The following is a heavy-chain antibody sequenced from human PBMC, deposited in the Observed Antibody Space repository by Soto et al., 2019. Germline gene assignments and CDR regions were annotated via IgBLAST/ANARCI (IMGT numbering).Heavy chain of an antibody. CDR3: VKDQSGWYRGGGDY. Sequence: EVQLLESGGGLVQPGGSLRLSCAASGFTFTTYAMSWVRQAPGKGLEWVSTMSGSGGSTYYAESVKGRFTISRDNSKNTRFLQMNSLRAEDTAVYYCVKDQSGWYRGGGDYWGQGTLVTVSS. CDR1: GFTFTTYA. V-gene: IGHV3-23*01. D-gene: IGHD6-19*01. CDR2: MSGSGGST. J-gene: IGHJ4*02.